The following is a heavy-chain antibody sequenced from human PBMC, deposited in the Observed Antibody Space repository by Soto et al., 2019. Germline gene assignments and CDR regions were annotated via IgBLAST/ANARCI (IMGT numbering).Heavy chain of an antibody. J-gene: IGHJ6*03. Sequence: QVQLQESGPGLVKPSQTLSLTCTVSGGSISSGGYYWSWIRQHPGKGLEWIGSSYYSGSTYYNPSLKTRVTISVDTSKNQFSLKLSSVTAADTAVYYCARDSTYYYGSVSYEFHYYYYMDVWGKGTTVTVSS. V-gene: IGHV4-31*03. CDR1: GGSISSGGYY. CDR2: SYYSGST. CDR3: ARDSTYYYGSVSYEFHYYYYMDV. D-gene: IGHD3-10*01.